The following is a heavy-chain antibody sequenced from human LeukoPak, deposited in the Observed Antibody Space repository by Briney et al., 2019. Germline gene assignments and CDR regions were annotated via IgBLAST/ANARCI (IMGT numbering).Heavy chain of an antibody. CDR3: ARETSQKGAHYMDV. D-gene: IGHD3-16*01. CDR2: ISAYNDNT. V-gene: IGHV1-18*01. J-gene: IGHJ6*03. Sequence: ASVKVSCKASGYTFTMYGITWVRQAPGQGLEWMGWISAYNDNTNCAQNLQDRVTMTTDASTSTVYMELRGLGSDDTAVYYCARETSQKGAHYMDVWGKGTTVTISS. CDR1: GYTFTMYG.